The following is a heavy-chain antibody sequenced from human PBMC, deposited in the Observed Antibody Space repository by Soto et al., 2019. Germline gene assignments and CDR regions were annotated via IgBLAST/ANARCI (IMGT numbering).Heavy chain of an antibody. CDR3: ARDERHYYDSSGYSHFDY. V-gene: IGHV1-18*01. J-gene: IGHJ4*02. CDR2: ISAYNGNT. D-gene: IGHD3-22*01. Sequence: QVQLVQSGAEVKKPGASVKVSCKASGYTFTSYGISWVRQAPGQGLEWMGWISAYNGNTNYAQKLQGRVTMTTDTSTSTAYMELRSLRSDDTAVYYCARDERHYYDSSGYSHFDYWGQGTLVTVSS. CDR1: GYTFTSYG.